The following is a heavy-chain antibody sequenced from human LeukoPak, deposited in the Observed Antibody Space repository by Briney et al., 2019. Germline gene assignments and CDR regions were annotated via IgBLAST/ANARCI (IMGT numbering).Heavy chain of an antibody. D-gene: IGHD2-2*01. V-gene: IGHV2-5*02. J-gene: IGHJ4*02. CDR3: AHRRHGYCGTTCYFFDH. Sequence: PGPTLVNPTQHLTLTSTFSSPSIGTSGVGVGWMREPPGKALEWLAFIYWDDEKRYSPSMKSRLTITKHTSKNQVVLTMTNMDPVDTVTYYCAHRRHGYCGTTCYFFDHWGQGTLVTVSS. CDR1: SPSIGTSGVG. CDR2: IYWDDEK.